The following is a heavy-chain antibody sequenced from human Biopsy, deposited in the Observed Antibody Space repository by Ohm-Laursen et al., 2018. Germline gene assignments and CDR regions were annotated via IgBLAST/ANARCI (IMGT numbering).Heavy chain of an antibody. CDR2: INQAGTT. Sequence: GTLSLTCAVFGKTFSDYQWSWIRQPPGKGLEWIGQINQAGTTNYNPSLKSRVSIPADASKYEFSLRLTSVTAADTAVYLCGNEVHGRDYWGLGAQVTVSS. D-gene: IGHD2-15*01. J-gene: IGHJ4*02. CDR3: GNEVHGRDY. CDR1: GKTFSDYQ. V-gene: IGHV4-34*08.